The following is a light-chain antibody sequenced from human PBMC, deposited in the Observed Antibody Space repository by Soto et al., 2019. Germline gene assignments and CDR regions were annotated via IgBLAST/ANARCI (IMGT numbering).Light chain of an antibody. CDR2: DVS. CDR3: SSYTTSSTLV. J-gene: IGLJ2*01. V-gene: IGLV2-14*01. Sequence: QSALTQPASVSGSPGQSIAIYCTGTSSDVGGYNYVSWYQQHPGTAPKLMIYDVSDRPSGVSNRFSGSKSGNTASLTISGLQAEDEADYYCSSYTTSSTLVFGGGTKLTVL. CDR1: SSDVGGYNY.